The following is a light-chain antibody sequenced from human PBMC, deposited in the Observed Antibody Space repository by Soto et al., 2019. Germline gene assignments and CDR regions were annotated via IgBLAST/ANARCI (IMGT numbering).Light chain of an antibody. V-gene: IGKV3-20*01. J-gene: IGKJ5*01. CDR2: GAS. CDR1: QSISTN. Sequence: EIVWTQSPATLSSFPGDRVTLSCRASQSISTNVAWFKQKPGQAPRLLIYGASRRATGIPDRFSGSASGTEFTLTISRLEPEDFAVYFCQQYSDLPMTFGQGTRLEIK. CDR3: QQYSDLPMT.